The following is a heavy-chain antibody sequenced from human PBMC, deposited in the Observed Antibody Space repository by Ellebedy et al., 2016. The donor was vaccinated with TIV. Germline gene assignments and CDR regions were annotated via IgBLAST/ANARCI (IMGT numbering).Heavy chain of an antibody. CDR1: GFTVGSNA. V-gene: IGHV3-53*01. J-gene: IGHJ4*02. Sequence: GESLKISCAASGFTVGSNAMSWVRQAQGQGLEWVSVIETGGNTYYADSVKGRFTIARDNSKDTLYLQMNSLRAEDTAVYYCASDNASGWGKGTLVTVSS. CDR3: ASDNASG. CDR2: IETGGNT. D-gene: IGHD2-8*01.